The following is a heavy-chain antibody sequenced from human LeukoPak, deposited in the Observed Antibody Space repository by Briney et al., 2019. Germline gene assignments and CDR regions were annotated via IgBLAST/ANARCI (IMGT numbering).Heavy chain of an antibody. CDR3: AALEETYYYDSSGYY. D-gene: IGHD3-22*01. CDR2: IYYSGST. Sequence: SETLSLTCTVSGGSISSYYWSWIRQPPGKGLEWIGYIYYSGSTNYNPSLKSRVTISVDTSKNQFSLKLSSVTAADTAVYYCAALEETYYYDSSGYYWGQGTLVTVSS. CDR1: GGSISSYY. J-gene: IGHJ4*02. V-gene: IGHV4-59*01.